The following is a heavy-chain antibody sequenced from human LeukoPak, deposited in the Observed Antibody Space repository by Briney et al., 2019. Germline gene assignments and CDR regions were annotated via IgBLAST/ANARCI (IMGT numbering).Heavy chain of an antibody. J-gene: IGHJ1*01. CDR3: ARDNGDGWDYYDSSGYRAEYFQH. CDR1: GGSISSGYY. CDR2: IYHSGST. Sequence: SETLSLTCTVSGGSISSGYYWGWIRQPPGKGLEWIGSIYHSGSTYCNPSLKSRVTISVDTSKNQFSLKLSSVTAADTAVYYCARDNGDGWDYYDSSGYRAEYFQHWGQGTLVTVSS. D-gene: IGHD3-22*01. V-gene: IGHV4-38-2*02.